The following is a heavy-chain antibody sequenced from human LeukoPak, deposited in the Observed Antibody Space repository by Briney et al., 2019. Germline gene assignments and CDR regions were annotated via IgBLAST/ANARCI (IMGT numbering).Heavy chain of an antibody. CDR2: IYYSGST. D-gene: IGHD3-9*01. V-gene: IGHV4-30-2*05. J-gene: IGHJ6*02. CDR3: ARDILTVPYYYYYGMDV. CDR1: GGSISSGGYS. Sequence: SETLSLTCAVSGGSISSGGYSWSWIRQPPGKGLEWIGYIYYSGSTYYNPSLKSRVTISVDTSKNQFSLKPSSVTAADTAVYYCARDILTVPYYYYYGMDVWGQGTTVTVSS.